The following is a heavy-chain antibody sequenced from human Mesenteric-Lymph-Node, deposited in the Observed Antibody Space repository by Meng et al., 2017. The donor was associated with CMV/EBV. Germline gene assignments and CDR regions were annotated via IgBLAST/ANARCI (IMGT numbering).Heavy chain of an antibody. CDR3: ARDSGLGKGDPFDI. D-gene: IGHD3-16*01. J-gene: IGHJ3*02. CDR2: ISSTSAYI. CDR1: GFTFSSYA. Sequence: GGSLRLSCAASGFTFSSYAMHWVRQAPGKGLEWVSSISSTSAYIFYAGSVKGRFTISRDNAKNSLYLQMNSLRAEDTAVYYCARDSGLGKGDPFDIWGQGTMVTVSS. V-gene: IGHV3-21*01.